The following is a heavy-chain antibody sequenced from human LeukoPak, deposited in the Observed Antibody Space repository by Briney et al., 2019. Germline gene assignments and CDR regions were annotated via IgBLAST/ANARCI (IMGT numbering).Heavy chain of an antibody. J-gene: IGHJ5*02. CDR3: ARPYYYDSRIDP. CDR2: MYYSGST. D-gene: IGHD3-22*01. Sequence: ASETLSYTCTVSGGSISSGDYYWSWIRQPPGKGLEWIAYMYYSGSTYYNPSLKSRVTMSADTSKNQLSLKLSSVTAADTAVYDCARPYYYDSRIDPWGQGILVTVSP. V-gene: IGHV4-30-4*01. CDR1: GGSISSGDYY.